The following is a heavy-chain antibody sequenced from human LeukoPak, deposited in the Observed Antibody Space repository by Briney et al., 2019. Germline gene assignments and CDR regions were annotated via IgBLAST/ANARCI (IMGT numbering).Heavy chain of an antibody. J-gene: IGHJ3*02. CDR1: GFTFSSYS. D-gene: IGHD1-14*01. CDR3: AREEVATGAFDI. CDR2: IYSGGST. V-gene: IGHV3-53*01. Sequence: GGSLRLSCAASGFTFSSYSMNWVRQAPGKGLEWVSVIYSGGSTYYADSVKGRFTISRDNSKNTLYLQMNSLRAEDTAVYYCAREEVATGAFDIWGQGTMVTVSS.